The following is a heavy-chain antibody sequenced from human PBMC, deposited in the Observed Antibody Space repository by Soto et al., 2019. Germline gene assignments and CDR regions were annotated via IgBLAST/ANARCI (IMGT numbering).Heavy chain of an antibody. J-gene: IGHJ4*02. CDR1: GFTFSSHA. CDR3: XXXXXXXXDCDLGY. CDR2: ISSDVSNK. D-gene: IGHD2-21*01. V-gene: IGHV3-30-3*01. Sequence: QVQLVESGGGVIQPGRSLRLSCAVSGFTFSSHAMHWVRQAPGKWLEWVTLISSDVSNKYYAYSVRGLFTTSRDNSKXXXXXXXXXXXXXXXXXXXXXXXXXXXXDCDLGYWGQGALVTVSS.